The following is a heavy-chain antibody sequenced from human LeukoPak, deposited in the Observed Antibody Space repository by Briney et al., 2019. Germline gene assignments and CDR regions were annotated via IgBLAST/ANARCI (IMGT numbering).Heavy chain of an antibody. J-gene: IGHJ4*02. CDR3: ARHTNPGYSSSWYFDY. CDR1: GYSFTSYW. V-gene: IGHV5-51*01. CDR2: ICPGDSDT. Sequence: GESLKISCKGSGYSFTSYWIGWVRQMPGKGLEWMGIICPGDSDTRYSPSFQGQVTISADKSISTAYLQWSSLKASDTAMYYCARHTNPGYSSSWYFDYWGQGTLVTVSS. D-gene: IGHD6-13*01.